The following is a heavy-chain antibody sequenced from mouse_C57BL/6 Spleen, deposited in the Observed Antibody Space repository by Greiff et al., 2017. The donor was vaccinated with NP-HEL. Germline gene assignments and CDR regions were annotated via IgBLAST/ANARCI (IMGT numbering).Heavy chain of an antibody. CDR2: IDPETGGT. Sequence: VQLQQSGAELVRPGASVTLSCKASGYTFTDYEMHWVKQTPVHGLEWIGAIDPETGGTAYNQKFKGKAILTADKSSSTAYMELRSPTSEDSAVYYCTRRDYGSARYFDYWGQGTTLTVSS. J-gene: IGHJ2*01. CDR1: GYTFTDYE. V-gene: IGHV1-15*01. CDR3: TRRDYGSARYFDY. D-gene: IGHD1-1*01.